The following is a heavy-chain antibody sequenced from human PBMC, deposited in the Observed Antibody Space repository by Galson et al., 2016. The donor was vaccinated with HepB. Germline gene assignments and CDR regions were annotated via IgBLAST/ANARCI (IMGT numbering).Heavy chain of an antibody. CDR3: ARSRVVAPADVFDI. CDR2: IIPIFGTT. Sequence: SVKVSCKASGGTFSNFAINWVRQAPGQGLERMGGIIPIFGTTNSAQKFQGRVTITADESTSTAYMELSSLRSEDTAVYFCARSRVVAPADVFDIWGQGTMVTVSS. J-gene: IGHJ3*02. V-gene: IGHV1-69*13. CDR1: GGTFSNFA. D-gene: IGHD2-15*01.